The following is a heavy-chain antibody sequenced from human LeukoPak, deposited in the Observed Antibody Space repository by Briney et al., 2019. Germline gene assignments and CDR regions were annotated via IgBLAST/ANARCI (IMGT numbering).Heavy chain of an antibody. CDR3: AKIAVSWVSCTIDY. V-gene: IGHV3-23*01. CDR1: GFTFSTYS. J-gene: IGHJ4*02. D-gene: IGHD2-8*01. CDR2: ITGSSTYT. Sequence: PGGSLRLSCAASGFTFSTYSMNWARQAPGKGLEWVSIITGSSTYTQYADSVKGRFTISRDNSKNTLYLQMNSLRAEDTALYYCAKIAVSWVSCTIDYWGQGTLVTVSS.